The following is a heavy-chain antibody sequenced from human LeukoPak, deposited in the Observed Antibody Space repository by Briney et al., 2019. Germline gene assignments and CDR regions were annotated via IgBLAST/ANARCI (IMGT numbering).Heavy chain of an antibody. J-gene: IGHJ3*02. D-gene: IGHD3-22*01. V-gene: IGHV3-7*01. CDR1: GFTFSSYW. CDR2: IKQDGSEK. Sequence: GGSLSLSCAASGFTFSSYWMSWVRQAPGKGLEWVANIKQDGSEKYYVDSVKGRFTISRDNAKNSLYLQMNSLRAEDTAVYYCARSSSGYDDDAFDIWGQGTMVTVSS. CDR3: ARSSSGYDDDAFDI.